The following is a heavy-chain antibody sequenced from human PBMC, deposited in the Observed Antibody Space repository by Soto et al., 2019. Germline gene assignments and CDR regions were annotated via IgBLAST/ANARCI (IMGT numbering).Heavy chain of an antibody. CDR1: GFTVSSNY. CDR3: AKSPAKVVVAATRWFDP. CDR2: IYSGGST. D-gene: IGHD2-15*01. J-gene: IGHJ5*02. Sequence: EVQLVESGGGLIQPGGSLRLSCAASGFTVSSNYMSWVRQAPGKGLEWVSVIYSGGSTYYADSVKGRFTISRDNSKNTLYLQMNSLRAEDTAVYYCAKSPAKVVVAATRWFDPWGQGTLVTVSS. V-gene: IGHV3-53*01.